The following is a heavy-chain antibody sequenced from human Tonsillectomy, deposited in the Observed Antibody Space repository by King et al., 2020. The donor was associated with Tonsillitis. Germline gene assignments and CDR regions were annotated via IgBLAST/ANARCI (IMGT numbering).Heavy chain of an antibody. CDR1: GFTFSSYA. Sequence: VQLVESGGGLVQPGGSLRLSCAASGFTFSSYAMSWVRQAPGRGLDVVSAISGSGGGTDYADSGKGRFTTSRYNSKNTLYLQMNSLRAEDTAVYYCAKGKYSSSWWYFDYWGQGTLVTVSS. CDR3: AKGKYSSSWWYFDY. J-gene: IGHJ4*02. CDR2: ISGSGGGT. D-gene: IGHD6-13*01. V-gene: IGHV3-23*04.